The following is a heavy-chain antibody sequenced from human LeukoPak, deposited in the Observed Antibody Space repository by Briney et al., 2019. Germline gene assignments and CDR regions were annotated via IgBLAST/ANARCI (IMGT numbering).Heavy chain of an antibody. CDR2: ISSNGGTT. CDR3: VGYASVSYKVDY. V-gene: IGHV3-64D*06. CDR1: RFTFNTYA. J-gene: IGHJ4*02. Sequence: GGSLRLSCSASRFTFNTYAMHWVRQAPGKGLEYVSAISSNGGTTNYADSVRGRFTISRDNSKNTLYLQLSALRAEDTALYYCVGYASVSYKVDYWRQGTLVIVSS. D-gene: IGHD3-10*01.